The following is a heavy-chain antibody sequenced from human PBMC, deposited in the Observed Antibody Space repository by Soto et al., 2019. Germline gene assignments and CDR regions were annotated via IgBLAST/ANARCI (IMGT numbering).Heavy chain of an antibody. Sequence: EVQLVESGGNLVQPGGSLRLSCAASGFRFSIYSMNLVRQAPGKGLEWSAYITSDTKTIKYADSVRGRFTISRDNGKNSVYLQMNSLRDEDTAVYYCARSVEGHFDYWGQGTVVTVSA. V-gene: IGHV3-48*02. CDR3: ARSVEGHFDY. CDR2: ITSDTKTI. J-gene: IGHJ4*02. CDR1: GFRFSIYS. D-gene: IGHD6-19*01.